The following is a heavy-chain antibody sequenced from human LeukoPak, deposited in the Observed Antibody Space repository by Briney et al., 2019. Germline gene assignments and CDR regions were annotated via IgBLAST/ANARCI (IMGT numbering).Heavy chain of an antibody. CDR3: ARRVYHDY. CDR1: GFTFSSYW. CDR2: IKQDGSEK. J-gene: IGHJ4*02. D-gene: IGHD6-13*01. Sequence: GWSLRLSCPASGFTFSSYWMSWVRQAPGKGLEWVANIKQDGSEKYYVDSVKGRFTISRDNAKNSLYLQMNSLRAEDTAVYYCARRVYHDYWGQGTLVTVSS. V-gene: IGHV3-7*01.